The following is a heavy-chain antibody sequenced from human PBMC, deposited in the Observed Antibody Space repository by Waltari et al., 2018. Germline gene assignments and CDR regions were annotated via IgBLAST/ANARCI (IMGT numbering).Heavy chain of an antibody. Sequence: QLQESGPGLVKPSGTLSLSCAVSGDSVTSANWWSWVRHSPQRGLEWTGQVLSTWXXXXXXXXXXRVTXXXXXSNNQFSLKVTXATAADTAVYYCARDRGRGLYLDVWGPGTLVTVSP. J-gene: IGHJ4*02. CDR2: VLSTWXX. D-gene: IGHD2-15*01. V-gene: IGHV4-4*02. CDR1: GDSVTSANW. CDR3: ARDRGRGLYLDV.